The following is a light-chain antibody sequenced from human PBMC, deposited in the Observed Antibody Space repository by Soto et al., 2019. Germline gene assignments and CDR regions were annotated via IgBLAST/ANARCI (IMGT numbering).Light chain of an antibody. CDR1: QSVSSN. V-gene: IGKV3D-15*01. J-gene: IGKJ5*01. CDR3: QQYNNWPLT. CDR2: GAS. Sequence: IVLAPSPATRPGSPWKRSTSPFRASQSVSSNLAWHQQRPGQAPRLLIYGASTRATGVPARFSGGGSGTEFTLTITSLQSEDFAVYWCQQYNNWPLTFGPGTRLEIK.